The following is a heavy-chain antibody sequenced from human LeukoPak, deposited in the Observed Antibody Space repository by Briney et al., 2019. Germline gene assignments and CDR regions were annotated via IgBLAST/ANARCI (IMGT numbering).Heavy chain of an antibody. V-gene: IGHV4-59*08. J-gene: IGHJ4*02. CDR3: ARHRYSVAYYFDY. D-gene: IGHD6-13*01. CDR2: IYYSGST. CDR1: GGSISSYY. Sequence: SETLSLTCTVSGGSISSYYWSWIRQPPGKGLEWIGYIYYSGSTNYNPSLKSRVTISVDTSKNQFSLKLSSLTAADTAVYYCARHRYSVAYYFDYWGQGTLVFVSS.